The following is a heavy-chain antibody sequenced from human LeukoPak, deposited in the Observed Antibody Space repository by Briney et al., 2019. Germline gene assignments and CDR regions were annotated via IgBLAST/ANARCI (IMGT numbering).Heavy chain of an antibody. V-gene: IGHV3-30*02. J-gene: IGHJ4*02. Sequence: GGSLRLSCAASGFTFSSYGMHWVRQAPGKGLEWVAFIRYDGSNKYYADSVKGRFTISRDNSKNTLYLQMNSLRAEDTAVYYCAKDGSGSYYLGTGYYFDYWGQGTLVTVSS. CDR2: IRYDGSNK. CDR1: GFTFSSYG. D-gene: IGHD3-10*01. CDR3: AKDGSGSYYLGTGYYFDY.